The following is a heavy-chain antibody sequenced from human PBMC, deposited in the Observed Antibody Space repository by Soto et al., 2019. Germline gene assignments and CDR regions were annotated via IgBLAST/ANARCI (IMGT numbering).Heavy chain of an antibody. J-gene: IGHJ4*02. CDR2: IVVISNTA. CDR1: GSTFNNFA. V-gene: IGHV1-69*06. CDR3: ARAIKRWEVHYYFDY. D-gene: IGHD1-26*01. Sequence: QVVLLQSGAEVKGPGSSVRVSCKVSGSTFNNFAFSWVRQAPGHGPEWMGGIVVISNTADYSRRFQDRVTSTADTATSTLYMELGGLTFEDTAVYYCARAIKRWEVHYYFDYWGQGTLVTVSS.